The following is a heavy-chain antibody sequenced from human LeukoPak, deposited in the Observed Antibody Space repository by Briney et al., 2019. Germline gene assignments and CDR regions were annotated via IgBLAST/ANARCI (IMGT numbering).Heavy chain of an antibody. V-gene: IGHV3-23*01. CDR2: ISGSGGST. D-gene: IGHD4-17*01. Sequence: PGGSLRLSCAASGFTFSSYAMSWVRQAPGKGLEWVSAISGSGGSTYYADSVKGRFTISRDNSKNTLYLQMNSLRAEDTAVYYCAKDVGITVTTLSYYWGQGTLVTVSS. CDR3: AKDVGITVTTLSYY. CDR1: GFTFSSYA. J-gene: IGHJ4*02.